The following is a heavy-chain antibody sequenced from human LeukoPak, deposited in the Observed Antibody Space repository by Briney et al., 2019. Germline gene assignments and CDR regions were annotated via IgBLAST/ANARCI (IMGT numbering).Heavy chain of an antibody. CDR1: GYTFTSYW. Sequence: GESLKISCKGSGYTFTSYWIGWVRQMPGKGLEWMGIIYPGDSDTRYSPSFQGQVTISADKSISTAYLQWSSLKASDTAMYYCARTYYYGSGSYNWFDPWGQGTLVTVSS. CDR2: IYPGDSDT. V-gene: IGHV5-51*01. J-gene: IGHJ5*02. CDR3: ARTYYYGSGSYNWFDP. D-gene: IGHD3-10*01.